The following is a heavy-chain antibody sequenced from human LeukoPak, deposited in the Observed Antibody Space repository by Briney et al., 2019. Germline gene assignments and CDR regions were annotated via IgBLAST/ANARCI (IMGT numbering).Heavy chain of an antibody. CDR3: ARGRGIAEARDVRP. Sequence: SETLSLTCAVYGGSFSDYYWTWIRQPPGKGLEWIGEIDRSESTNYNPSLKSRVTISVDTSKNQFSLKLSSVTAADTAVYYCARGRGIAEARDVRPWGQGTLVTVSS. CDR2: IDRSEST. V-gene: IGHV4-34*01. CDR1: GGSFSDYY. D-gene: IGHD6-13*01. J-gene: IGHJ5*02.